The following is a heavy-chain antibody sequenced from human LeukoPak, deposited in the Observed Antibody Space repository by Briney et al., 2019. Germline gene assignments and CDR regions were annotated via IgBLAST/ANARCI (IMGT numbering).Heavy chain of an antibody. Sequence: GGSLRLSCAASEFTYGMNWVRQAPGKGLECVSAISSSGSNTYYADSVKGRFTISRDNSKNTLYLQMNSLRAEDTAVYYCARLCWGNQLAGFDSWGQGTLVTVSS. D-gene: IGHD3-16*01. CDR1: EFTYG. J-gene: IGHJ4*02. CDR3: ARLCWGNQLAGFDS. CDR2: ISSSGSNT. V-gene: IGHV3-23*01.